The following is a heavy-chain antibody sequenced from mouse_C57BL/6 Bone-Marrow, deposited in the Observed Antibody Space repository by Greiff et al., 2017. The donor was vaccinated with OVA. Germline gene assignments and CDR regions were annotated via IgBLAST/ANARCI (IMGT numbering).Heavy chain of an antibody. V-gene: IGHV5-9-1*02. Sequence: EVKLVESGEGLVKPGGSLKLSCAASGFTFSSYAMSWVRQTPETRLEWVAYISSGGDYIYYADTVKGRFTISRDNARNPLYLQMSSLKSEDTAMYYCTRFTTVGRDYWGQGTSVTVSS. CDR1: GFTFSSYA. J-gene: IGHJ4*01. D-gene: IGHD1-1*01. CDR2: ISSGGDYI. CDR3: TRFTTVGRDY.